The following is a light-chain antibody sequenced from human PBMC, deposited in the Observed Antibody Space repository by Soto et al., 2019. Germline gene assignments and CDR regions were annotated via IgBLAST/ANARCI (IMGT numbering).Light chain of an antibody. CDR1: HDIRND. V-gene: IGKV1-39*01. J-gene: IGKJ2*01. CDR2: AAS. Sequence: NELTQSPSSLSASVGDRVTITCQASHDIRNDLNWYQQKSGKAPKLLIHAASTLEAGVPSRFSGSGSGTDFTLTISSLQPEDFATYYCQQSYSTPYTFGQGTKLEIK. CDR3: QQSYSTPYT.